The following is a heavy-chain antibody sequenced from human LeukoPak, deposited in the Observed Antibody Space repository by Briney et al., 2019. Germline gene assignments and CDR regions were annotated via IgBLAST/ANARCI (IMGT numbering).Heavy chain of an antibody. V-gene: IGHV4-30-4*08. CDR2: IYYSGST. CDR1: GGSISSGDYY. CDR3: ARVVGFGELYDY. J-gene: IGHJ4*02. D-gene: IGHD3-10*01. Sequence: SETLPLTCTVSGGSISSGDYYWSWIRQPPGKGLEWIGYIYYSGSTYYNPSLKSRVTISVDTSKNQFSLKLSSVTAADTAVYYCARVVGFGELYDYWGQGTLVTVSS.